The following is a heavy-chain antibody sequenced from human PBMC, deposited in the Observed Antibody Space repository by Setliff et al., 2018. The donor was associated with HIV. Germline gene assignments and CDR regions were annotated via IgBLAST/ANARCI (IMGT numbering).Heavy chain of an antibody. Sequence: GASVKVSCKTTGYTFSTYPMHWVRQAPGQRLEWMGWINTVNGNTKYSQKFQGRVTITRDTSASTVYMELSSLRSGDTAVYYCARDLNSGDYPHWFDPWGQGTLVTVSS. V-gene: IGHV1-3*04. CDR2: INTVNGNT. CDR3: ARDLNSGDYPHWFDP. CDR1: GYTFSTYP. J-gene: IGHJ5*02. D-gene: IGHD4-17*01.